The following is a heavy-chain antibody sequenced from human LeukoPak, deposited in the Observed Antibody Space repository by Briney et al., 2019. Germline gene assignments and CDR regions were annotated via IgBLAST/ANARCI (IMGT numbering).Heavy chain of an antibody. V-gene: IGHV4-4*07. D-gene: IGHD3-9*01. Sequence: SETLSLTCTVSGGSISSYYWSWIRQPAGKGLEWIGRIYTSGSTNYNPSLKSRVTISVDTSKNQFSLKLSSVTAADTAVYYCARRAPNYDILTGPDSNYYYYGMDVWGQGTTVTVSS. J-gene: IGHJ6*02. CDR3: ARRAPNYDILTGPDSNYYYYGMDV. CDR2: IYTSGST. CDR1: GGSISSYY.